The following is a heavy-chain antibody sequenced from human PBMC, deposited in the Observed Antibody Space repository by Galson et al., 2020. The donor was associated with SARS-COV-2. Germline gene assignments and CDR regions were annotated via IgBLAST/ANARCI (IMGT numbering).Heavy chain of an antibody. V-gene: IGHV4-31*03. CDR3: ARCEKEAYDY. CDR2: IYYSGTS. CDR1: RGTVDSSGYY. J-gene: IGHJ4*02. Sequence: SETLSLTCTVSRGTVDSSGYYWSWIRQTPGMGLEWLGYIYYSGTSYYNPSLKSRLAISIDTAQNQFFLKLRSVTAADTAIYYCARCEKEAYDYWGRGIQVTVSS.